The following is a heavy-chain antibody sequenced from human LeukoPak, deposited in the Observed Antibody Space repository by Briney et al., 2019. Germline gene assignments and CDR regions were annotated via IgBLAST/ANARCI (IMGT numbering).Heavy chain of an antibody. D-gene: IGHD3-10*01. J-gene: IGHJ4*02. CDR2: INQSGST. V-gene: IGHV4-34*01. CDR3: ARLYGSGSYYRH. Sequence: SETLSLTCTVYGGSFSGYYWSWIRQPPGKGLEWMGEINQSGSTNDNPSLKSRVTISADTSKNQFALKLNSMTAADTAVYYCARLYGSGSYYRHWGQGTLVTVSS. CDR1: GGSFSGYY.